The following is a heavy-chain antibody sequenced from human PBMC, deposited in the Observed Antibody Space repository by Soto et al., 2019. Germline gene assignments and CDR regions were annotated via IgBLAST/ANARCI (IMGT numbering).Heavy chain of an antibody. CDR2: IYYSGST. Sequence: SETLSLTCTVSGGSISSGGYYWSWIRQHPGKGLEWIGYIYYSGSTYYNPSLKSRVTISVDTSKNQFSLKLSSVTAADTAVYYCARGYGGNSYYYYYGMDVWGQGTTVTVSS. J-gene: IGHJ6*02. D-gene: IGHD4-17*01. V-gene: IGHV4-31*03. CDR1: GGSISSGGYY. CDR3: ARGYGGNSYYYYYGMDV.